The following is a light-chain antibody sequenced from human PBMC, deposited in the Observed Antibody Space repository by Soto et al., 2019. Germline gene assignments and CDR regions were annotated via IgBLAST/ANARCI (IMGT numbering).Light chain of an antibody. J-gene: IGLJ1*01. CDR3: CSYAGGYTFV. Sequence: QSALTQPRSVSGSPGQSVTISCTGASGNIGAYNFVSWYQLHPDKAPKVIIYDATKRPSGVPDRFSGSKSGNTASLTISGLQAEDEADYHCCSYAGGYTFVFGNGTKVTVL. CDR1: SGNIGAYNF. CDR2: DAT. V-gene: IGLV2-11*01.